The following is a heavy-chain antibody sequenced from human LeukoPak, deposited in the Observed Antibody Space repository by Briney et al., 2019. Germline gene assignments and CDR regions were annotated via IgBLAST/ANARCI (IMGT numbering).Heavy chain of an antibody. CDR2: ISGSGDTT. Sequence: PGGSLRLSCAASGFTFSSYPMSWVRQAPGKGLEWVSAISGSGDTTYYADSVKGRFTISRDNSKNTLYLQMNSLRAEDTAVYYCAKERNIVVVVAATNWGQGTLVTVSS. J-gene: IGHJ4*02. CDR3: AKERNIVVVVAATN. V-gene: IGHV3-23*01. D-gene: IGHD2-15*01. CDR1: GFTFSSYP.